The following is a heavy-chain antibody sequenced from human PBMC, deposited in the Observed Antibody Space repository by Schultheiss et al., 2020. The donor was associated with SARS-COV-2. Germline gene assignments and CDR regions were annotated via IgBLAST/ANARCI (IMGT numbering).Heavy chain of an antibody. J-gene: IGHJ5*02. D-gene: IGHD3-16*01. CDR3: ARETTYTYNWFDP. CDR1: GYSISSGYY. CDR2: INHSGST. V-gene: IGHV4-38-2*02. Sequence: SETLSLTCAVSGYSISSGYYWGWIRQPPGKGLEWIGEINHSGSTNYNPSLKSRVTISVDTSKNQFSLNLNSVTAADTAVYYCARETTYTYNWFDPWGQGTLVTVSS.